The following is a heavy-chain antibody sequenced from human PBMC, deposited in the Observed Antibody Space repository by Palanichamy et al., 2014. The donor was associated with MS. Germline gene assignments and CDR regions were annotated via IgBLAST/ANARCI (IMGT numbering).Heavy chain of an antibody. J-gene: IGHJ5*02. V-gene: IGHV4-31*03. CDR1: GGSIRSADYY. CDR2: IDYSGST. D-gene: IGHD3-10*01. CDR3: ARAPYRGTGSLFRLGVWFDP. Sequence: QVQLQESGPGLVKPSQTLSLTCTVSGGSIRSADYYWSWIRQHPGKGLEWIGYIDYSGSTYYNPSLKSRLTISVDTSENQFSLRLRSVTAADTAVYYGARAPYRGTGSLFRLGVWFDPWGPGTLVTVSS.